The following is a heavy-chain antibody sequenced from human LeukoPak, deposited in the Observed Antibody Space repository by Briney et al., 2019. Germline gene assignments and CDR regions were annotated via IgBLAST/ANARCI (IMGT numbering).Heavy chain of an antibody. J-gene: IGHJ3*02. V-gene: IGHV4-39*07. CDR3: ATFKPSDYYDSKDDAFDI. D-gene: IGHD3-22*01. CDR1: GGSISSSSYY. CDR2: IYYSGST. Sequence: SETLSLTCTVSGGSISSSSYYWGWIRQPPGKGLEWIGSIYYSGSTYYNPSLKSRVTISVDTSKNQFSLKLSSVTAADTAVYYCATFKPSDYYDSKDDAFDIWGQGTMVTVSS.